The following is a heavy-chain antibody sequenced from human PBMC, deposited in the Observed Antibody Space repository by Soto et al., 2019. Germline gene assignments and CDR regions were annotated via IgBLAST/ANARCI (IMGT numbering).Heavy chain of an antibody. V-gene: IGHV3-23*01. CDR1: GFSFRDYA. Sequence: GGSLRLSCAASGFSFRDYAMSWVRQAPGKGLEWVSTISGGGDSTYYAESVKGRFTISRDNFKNTLFLQMNSLRAEDTAVYYCAKVPFVGWEVRETDYWGHVTLVTVCS. D-gene: IGHD1-26*01. CDR2: ISGGGDST. CDR3: AKVPFVGWEVRETDY. J-gene: IGHJ4*03.